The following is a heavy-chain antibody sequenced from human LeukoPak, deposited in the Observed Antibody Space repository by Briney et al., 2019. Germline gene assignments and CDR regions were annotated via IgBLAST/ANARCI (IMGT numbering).Heavy chain of an antibody. CDR3: ASYGDYDILTGYYSEQHYFDY. D-gene: IGHD3-9*01. CDR1: GGTFSSYA. CDR2: IIPIFGTA. V-gene: IGHV1-69*13. J-gene: IGHJ4*02. Sequence: ASVKVSCKASGGTFSSYAISWVRQAPGQGLEWMGGIIPIFGTANYAQKFQGRVTITADESTSTAYMELSSLRSEDTAVYYCASYGDYDILTGYYSEQHYFDYWGQGTLVTVSS.